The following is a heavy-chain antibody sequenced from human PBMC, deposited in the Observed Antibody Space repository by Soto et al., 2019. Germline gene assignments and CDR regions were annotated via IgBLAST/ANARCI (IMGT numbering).Heavy chain of an antibody. CDR3: ASAGYARGLDY. CDR2: SRNKGNSETT. Sequence: GGSLRLSCAVSGFIFSDHDMDWVRQAPGKGLEWVGRSRNKGNSETTHYAAPVKGRFTVLRDDSRNTVYLQMSSLKNEDTGVYYCASAGYARGLDYWGQGTLVTVSS. J-gene: IGHJ4*02. CDR1: GFIFSDHD. D-gene: IGHD3-16*01. V-gene: IGHV3-72*01.